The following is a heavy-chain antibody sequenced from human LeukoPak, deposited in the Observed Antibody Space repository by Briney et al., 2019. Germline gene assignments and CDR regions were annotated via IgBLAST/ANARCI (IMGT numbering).Heavy chain of an antibody. D-gene: IGHD7-27*01. J-gene: IGHJ4*02. V-gene: IGHV4-30-2*02. CDR2: IYHSGST. CDR1: GGSISSGGYS. Sequence: PSQTLSLTCAVSGGSISSGGYSWSWIRQPPGKGLEWIGYIYHSGSTYYNPSLKSRVTISVDTSKNQFSLKLSSVTAADTAVYYCAAHWGTLPFDYWGQGTLVTVSS. CDR3: AAHWGTLPFDY.